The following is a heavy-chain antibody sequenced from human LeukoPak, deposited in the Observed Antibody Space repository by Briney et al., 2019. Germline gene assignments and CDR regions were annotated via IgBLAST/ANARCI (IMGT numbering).Heavy chain of an antibody. Sequence: SVKVSCKASGGTFSSYAISRVRQAPGQGLEWMGGIIPIFGTANYAQKFQGRVTITADESTSTAYMEVSSLRSEDTAVYYCARSSPDIVVVPAAQVPYYYYYMDVWGKGTTVTVSS. V-gene: IGHV1-69*01. CDR1: GGTFSSYA. CDR2: IIPIFGTA. D-gene: IGHD2-2*01. CDR3: ARSSPDIVVVPAAQVPYYYYYMDV. J-gene: IGHJ6*03.